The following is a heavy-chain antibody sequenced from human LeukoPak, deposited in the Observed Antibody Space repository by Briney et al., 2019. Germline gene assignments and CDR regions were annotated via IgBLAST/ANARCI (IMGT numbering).Heavy chain of an antibody. J-gene: IGHJ5*02. CDR3: NTLALVDWATGGS. Sequence: GGSLRLSCAASGFTFSSYAMSWVRQAPGKGLEWVSAISGSGGSTYYADSVKGRFTISRDNSKNTLYLQMDSLKSEDTAVYYCNTLALVDWATGGSWSQGTLVTVSS. CDR2: ISGSGGST. CDR1: GFTFSSYA. V-gene: IGHV3-23*01. D-gene: IGHD2-21*01.